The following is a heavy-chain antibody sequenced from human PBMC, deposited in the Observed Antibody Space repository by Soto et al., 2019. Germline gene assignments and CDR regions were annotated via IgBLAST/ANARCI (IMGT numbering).Heavy chain of an antibody. V-gene: IGHV3-74*01. J-gene: IGHJ4*02. CDR2: ITEDGSGT. Sequence: GGSLRLSCATSGFTFSSYPIHWVRQAPGKGPVWVSRITEDGSGTTYADSVKGRFTVTRDNAKNTMYLQMSGLGAEDTAVYHCVRGTNGWRGMDYWGQGTLVTISS. CDR1: GFTFSSYP. CDR3: VRGTNGWRGMDY. D-gene: IGHD2-8*01.